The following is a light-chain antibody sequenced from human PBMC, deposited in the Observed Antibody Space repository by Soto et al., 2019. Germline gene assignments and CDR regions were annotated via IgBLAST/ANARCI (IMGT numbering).Light chain of an antibody. V-gene: IGLV2-14*01. J-gene: IGLJ2*01. CDR2: EVN. CDR3: SSYTSNSPVV. CDR1: SSDVGGSNY. Sequence: SALTQPASVSGSPGQSITISCTGTSSDVGGSNYVSWYQHHPGKAPKLMIYEVNNRPSGVSNRFSGSKSGNTASLTISGLQAEDEADYYCSSYTSNSPVVFGGGTKLTVL.